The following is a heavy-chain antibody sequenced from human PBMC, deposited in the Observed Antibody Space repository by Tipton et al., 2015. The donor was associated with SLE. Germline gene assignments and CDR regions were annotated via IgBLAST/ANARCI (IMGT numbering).Heavy chain of an antibody. CDR3: ARVGDVLRFLEWLSN. V-gene: IGHV4-34*01. J-gene: IGHJ4*02. CDR1: GGSFSGYY. D-gene: IGHD3-3*01. Sequence: TLSLTCAVYGGSFSGYYWSWIRQPPGKGLEWIGEINHSGSTNYNPSLKSRVTISVDTSKNQFSLKLSSVTAADTAVYYCARVGDVLRFLEWLSNWGQGTLVTVSS. CDR2: INHSGST.